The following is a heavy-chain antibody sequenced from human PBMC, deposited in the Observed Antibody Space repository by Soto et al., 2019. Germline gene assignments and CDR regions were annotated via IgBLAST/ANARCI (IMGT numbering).Heavy chain of an antibody. J-gene: IGHJ4*02. Sequence: GGTLRLSCVVSGVTFSMYWRHWVRQVPGQRPVWVSRISDDGTTTNYADSVRGRFTISRDNSKNTLYLQMNNLKPDDTAIYYCTRGARADPSGPWDHWGQGTLVTVYS. CDR2: ISDDGTTT. D-gene: IGHD1-26*01. V-gene: IGHV3-74*01. CDR1: GVTFSMYW. CDR3: TRGARADPSGPWDH.